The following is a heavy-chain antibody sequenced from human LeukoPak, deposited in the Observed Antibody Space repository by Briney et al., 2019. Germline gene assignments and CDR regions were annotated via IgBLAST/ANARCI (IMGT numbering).Heavy chain of an antibody. CDR3: AKRGGTESFYYYCMDV. Sequence: PGGSLRLSCAASGFTFRSYDMTWVRQTPGKGLEWVALISRSGGTTYYADSVKGRFTISRDNSKNTLYLQMNSLRAEDTAEYYCAKRGGTESFYYYCMDVWGKGTTVTVSS. V-gene: IGHV3-23*01. CDR1: GFTFRSYD. CDR2: ISRSGGTT. J-gene: IGHJ6*03. D-gene: IGHD2-15*01.